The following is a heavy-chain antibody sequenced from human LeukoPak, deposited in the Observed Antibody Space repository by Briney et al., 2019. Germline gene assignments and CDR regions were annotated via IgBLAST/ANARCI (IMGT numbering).Heavy chain of an antibody. D-gene: IGHD3-22*01. J-gene: IGHJ4*02. Sequence: GGSLRLSCAASGFTVSSNYMSWVRQAPGKGLECVSVIYSGGSTHYADSVKGRFTISRDNSKNTLYLQMNSLRAEDTAVYYCARGDSSGYPVKDWGQGTLVTVSS. V-gene: IGHV3-53*01. CDR1: GFTVSSNY. CDR3: ARGDSSGYPVKD. CDR2: IYSGGST.